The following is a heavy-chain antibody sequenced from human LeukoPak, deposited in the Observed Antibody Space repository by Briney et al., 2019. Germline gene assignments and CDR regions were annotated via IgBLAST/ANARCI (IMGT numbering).Heavy chain of an antibody. D-gene: IGHD6-13*01. V-gene: IGHV4-59*01. CDR3: ARVSSTWLPDDD. CDR2: IYYSGIT. Sequence: TSSETLSLTRTVSGGSISDYYWSWIRQPPGKGLEWIAYIYYSGITSYNPSLKSRVTISVDTSRNQFSLNLSSVTAADTAVYYCARVSSTWLPDDDWGQGTLVTVSS. J-gene: IGHJ4*02. CDR1: GGSISDYY.